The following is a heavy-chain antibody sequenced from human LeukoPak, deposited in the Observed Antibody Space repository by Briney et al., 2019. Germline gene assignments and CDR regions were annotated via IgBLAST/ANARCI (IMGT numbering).Heavy chain of an antibody. Sequence: GGSLRLSCAASVFTFSSYWMSWVRHAPGKGREWVANIKKDGSEKYYVDSVRGRFTLPRDIAKNSLYLQMNRQRAEDTAVYYCARERGLHWFDPWGQGTLVTVSS. CDR3: ARERGLHWFDP. J-gene: IGHJ5*02. V-gene: IGHV3-7*03. CDR2: IKKDGSEK. CDR1: VFTFSSYW. D-gene: IGHD4-11*01.